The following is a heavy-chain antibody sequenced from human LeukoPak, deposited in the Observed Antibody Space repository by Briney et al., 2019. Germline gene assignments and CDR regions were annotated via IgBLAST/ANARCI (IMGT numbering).Heavy chain of an antibody. Sequence: PGRSLRLSCAASGFTFSSYAMHWVRQAPGKGLEWVAVISYDGSNKYYADSVKGRFTISRDNSKNTLYLQMNSLRAEDTAVYYCARGVRGAGYYYGMDVWGQGTTVTVSS. J-gene: IGHJ6*02. CDR3: ARGVRGAGYYYGMDV. D-gene: IGHD4/OR15-4a*01. V-gene: IGHV3-30-3*01. CDR1: GFTFSSYA. CDR2: ISYDGSNK.